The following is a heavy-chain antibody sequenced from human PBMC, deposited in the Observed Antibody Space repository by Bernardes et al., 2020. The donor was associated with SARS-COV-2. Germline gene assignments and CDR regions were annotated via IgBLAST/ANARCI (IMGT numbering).Heavy chain of an antibody. Sequence: LRLSCAASGFTFDDYTMHWVRQAPGKSLEWVSLITWDGGSTDYADSVKGRFTISRDNSKNSLYLQMDSLRTEDTALYYCARDSGYDYGRWFDPWGQGTLVTVSS. CDR1: GFTFDDYT. CDR2: ITWDGGST. CDR3: ARDSGYDYGRWFDP. D-gene: IGHD5-12*01. J-gene: IGHJ5*02. V-gene: IGHV3-43*01.